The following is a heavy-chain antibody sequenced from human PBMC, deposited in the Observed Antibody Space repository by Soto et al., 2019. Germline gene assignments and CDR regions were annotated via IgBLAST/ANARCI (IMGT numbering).Heavy chain of an antibody. Sequence: ASVKVSCKASGGTFSSYAISWVRQAPGQGLEWMGGIIPIFGTANYAQKFQGRVTITADESTSTAYMELSSLRSEDTAVYYCARASGVPAAMPLYYGMDFCGQGTTVTVSS. CDR2: IIPIFGTA. V-gene: IGHV1-69*13. J-gene: IGHJ6*02. D-gene: IGHD2-2*01. CDR1: GGTFSSYA. CDR3: ARASGVPAAMPLYYGMDF.